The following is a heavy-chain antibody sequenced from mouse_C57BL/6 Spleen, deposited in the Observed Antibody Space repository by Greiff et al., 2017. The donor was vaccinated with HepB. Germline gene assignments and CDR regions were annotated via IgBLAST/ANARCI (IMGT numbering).Heavy chain of an antibody. D-gene: IGHD1-1*01. V-gene: IGHV3-6*01. CDR1: GYSITSGYY. Sequence: EVQLVESGPGLVKPSQSLSLTCSVTGYSITSGYYWNWIRQFPGNKLEWMGYISYDGSNNYNPSHKNRISITRDTSKNQFFLKLNSVTTEDTATYYCARVGSSLFDYWGQGTTLTVSS. CDR3: ARVGSSLFDY. CDR2: ISYDGSN. J-gene: IGHJ2*01.